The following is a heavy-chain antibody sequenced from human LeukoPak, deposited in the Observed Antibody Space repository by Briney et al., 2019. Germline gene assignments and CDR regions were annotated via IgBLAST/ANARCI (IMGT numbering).Heavy chain of an antibody. J-gene: IGHJ5*02. CDR3: ARMYSGRLRWFDP. CDR1: RYTFTGYY. V-gene: IGHV1-2*02. CDR2: INPNSGGT. D-gene: IGHD1-26*01. Sequence: ASVKVSCKASRYTFTGYYMNWVRQAPGQGLEWMGWINPNSGGTNYAQKFQGRVTMTRDTSISTAYMELSRLRSDDTAVYYCARMYSGRLRWFDPWGQGTLVTVSS.